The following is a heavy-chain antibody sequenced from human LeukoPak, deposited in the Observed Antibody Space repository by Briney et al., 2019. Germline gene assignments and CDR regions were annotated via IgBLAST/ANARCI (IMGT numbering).Heavy chain of an antibody. CDR2: IWYDGSNK. Sequence: PGRSLRLSCAASGFTFSSYGMHWVRQAPGKGLEWVAVIWYDGSNKYYADSVRGRFTISRDNSKNTLYLQMNSLRAEDTAVYYCARDRAAAGPDYGGQEPLVTVPS. V-gene: IGHV3-33*01. CDR1: GFTFSSYG. D-gene: IGHD6-13*01. J-gene: IGHJ4*02. CDR3: ARDRAAAGPDY.